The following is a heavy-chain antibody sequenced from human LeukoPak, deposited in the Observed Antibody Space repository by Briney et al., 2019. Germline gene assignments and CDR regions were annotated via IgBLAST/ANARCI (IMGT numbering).Heavy chain of an antibody. J-gene: IGHJ4*02. CDR2: ISGSGGST. CDR1: GFTFSSYG. CDR3: ARALGYDKSQGLFDY. D-gene: IGHD5-12*01. V-gene: IGHV3-23*01. Sequence: PGRSLRLSCAASGFTFSSYGMHWVRQAPGKGLEWVSAISGSGGSTYYADSVKGRFTISRDNSKNTLYLQMNSLRAEDTAVYYCARALGYDKSQGLFDYWGQGTLVTVSS.